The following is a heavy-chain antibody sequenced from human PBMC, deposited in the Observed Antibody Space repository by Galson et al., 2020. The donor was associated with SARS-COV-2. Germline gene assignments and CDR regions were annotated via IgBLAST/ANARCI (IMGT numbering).Heavy chain of an antibody. CDR2: ITSSSTTI. CDR3: ARTAYMDA. CDR1: GFTFSSYE. V-gene: IGHV3-48*03. J-gene: IGHJ6*03. Sequence: GGSLRLSCAAPGFTFSSYEMNWVRQAPGKGLEWVSYITSSSTTIYYAVSVKGRFTISRGNAKNALFLQMNSLRAEDTAVYYCARTAYMDAWGKGTTVTVSS.